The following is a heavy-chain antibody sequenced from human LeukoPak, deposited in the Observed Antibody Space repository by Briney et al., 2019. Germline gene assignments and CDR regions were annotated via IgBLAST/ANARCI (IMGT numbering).Heavy chain of an antibody. V-gene: IGHV1-69*13. CDR1: GGTFSSYA. CDR2: IIPIFGTA. CDR3: ARVGPDYYDSSGYFFLDY. J-gene: IGHJ4*02. D-gene: IGHD3-22*01. Sequence: ASVKVSCKASGGTFSSYAVSWVRQAPGQGLEWMGGIIPIFGTANYAQKFQGRVTITADESTSTAYMELSSLRSEDTAVYYCARVGPDYYDSSGYFFLDYWGQGTLVTVSS.